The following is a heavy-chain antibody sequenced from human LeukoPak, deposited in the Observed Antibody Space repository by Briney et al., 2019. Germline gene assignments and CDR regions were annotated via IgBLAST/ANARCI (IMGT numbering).Heavy chain of an antibody. Sequence: PSETLSLTCTVSGGSISSYYWSWIRQPQGKGLEWMGYIYYSGSTNYNPSLKSRVTISVDTSKIQFSLKLTSVTAAHTAVYYCARGRRYSGLQDYWGQGTLVTVSA. CDR3: ARGRRYSGLQDY. V-gene: IGHV4-59*01. CDR1: GGSISSYY. CDR2: IYYSGST. D-gene: IGHD1-26*01. J-gene: IGHJ4*02.